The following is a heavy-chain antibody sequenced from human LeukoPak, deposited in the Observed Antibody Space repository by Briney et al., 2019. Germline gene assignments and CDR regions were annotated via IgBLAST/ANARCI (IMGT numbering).Heavy chain of an antibody. CDR3: ARLYDFWSGYELDY. J-gene: IGHJ4*02. CDR2: IYHSGST. D-gene: IGHD3-3*01. CDR1: GYSISSGYY. Sequence: SETLSLTCAVSGYSISSGYYWGWIRQPPGKGLEWIGSIYHSGSTYYNPSPKSRVTISVDTSKNQFSLKLSSVTAADTAVYYCARLYDFWSGYELDYWGQGTLVTVSS. V-gene: IGHV4-38-2*01.